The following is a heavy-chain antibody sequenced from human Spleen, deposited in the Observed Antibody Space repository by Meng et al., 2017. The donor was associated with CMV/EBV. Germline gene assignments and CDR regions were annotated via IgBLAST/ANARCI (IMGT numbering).Heavy chain of an antibody. J-gene: IGHJ4*02. Sequence: ASVKVSCKAAGYTFTSNGISWVRQAPGQGLEWMGWISAYNGNTNYAQKLQDRVTMTTDTSTITAYMELSSLRSDDPAVYYCARRNGPDQYCSSTSCYISSPLDYWGQGTLVTVSS. D-gene: IGHD2-2*02. V-gene: IGHV1-18*01. CDR3: ARRNGPDQYCSSTSCYISSPLDY. CDR2: ISAYNGNT. CDR1: GYTFTSNG.